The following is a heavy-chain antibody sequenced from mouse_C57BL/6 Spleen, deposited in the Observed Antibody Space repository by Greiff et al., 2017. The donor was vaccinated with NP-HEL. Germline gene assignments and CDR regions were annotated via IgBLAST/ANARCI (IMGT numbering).Heavy chain of an antibody. J-gene: IGHJ1*03. V-gene: IGHV5-17*01. Sequence: EVQVVESGGGLVKPGGSLKLSCAASGFTFSDYGMHWVRQAPEKGLEWVAYISSGSSTIYYADTVKGRFNISRDNAKNTLFLQLTSLRSEDTAMYYCACTGYFDVWGTGTTVTVSS. CDR2: ISSGSSTI. CDR3: ACTGYFDV. CDR1: GFTFSDYG.